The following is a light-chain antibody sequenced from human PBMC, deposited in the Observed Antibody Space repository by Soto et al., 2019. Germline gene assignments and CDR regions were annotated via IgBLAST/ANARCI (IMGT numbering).Light chain of an antibody. V-gene: IGLV8-61*01. CDR2: SAY. Sequence: QTVVTQEPSFSVSPGGTVTLTCGLTSGSVSTDYYPSWYQQTPGQAPSTLIYSAYTRSSGVPDRFSGSILGNKAALTITGAQADDESDYYCMLYVGNGIWVFGGGTKVTVL. J-gene: IGLJ3*02. CDR3: MLYVGNGIWV. CDR1: SGSVSTDYY.